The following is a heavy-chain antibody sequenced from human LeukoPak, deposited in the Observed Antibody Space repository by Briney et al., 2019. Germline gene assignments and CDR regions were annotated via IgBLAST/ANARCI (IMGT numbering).Heavy chain of an antibody. CDR2: ISSSSSYI. CDR1: GFTFSSYS. V-gene: IGHV3-21*04. Sequence: GGSLRLSCAASGFTFSSYSMNWVRQAPGKGLEWVSSISSSSSYIYYADSVKGRFTISRDNAKNSLYLQMNSLRAEDTAVYYCARDGYCSSTSCYMDYWGQGTLVTVSS. CDR3: ARDGYCSSTSCYMDY. D-gene: IGHD2-2*02. J-gene: IGHJ4*02.